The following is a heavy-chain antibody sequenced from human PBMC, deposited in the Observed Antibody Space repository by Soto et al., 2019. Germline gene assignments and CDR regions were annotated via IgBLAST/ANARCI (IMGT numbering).Heavy chain of an antibody. V-gene: IGHV3-21*01. J-gene: IGHJ6*02. CDR2: IRRSSRNI. CDR1: GFTFSNYT. D-gene: IGHD6-19*01. Sequence: EVQLVESGGGLVKPGGSLTLSCAASGFTFSNYTMNWVRQAPGKGLEWVSSIRRSSRNIYYADSVKGRFTISRDNAKNALYLHMNSLRAGDTAVYYCARDLKVAGTNSFYYYGMDVWGQGNTVTVSS. CDR3: ARDLKVAGTNSFYYYGMDV.